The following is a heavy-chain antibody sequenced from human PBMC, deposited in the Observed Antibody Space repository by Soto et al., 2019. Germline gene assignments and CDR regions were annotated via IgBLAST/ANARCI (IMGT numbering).Heavy chain of an antibody. CDR2: INPNSGGT. D-gene: IGHD3-10*01. CDR1: GYTFTGYY. CDR3: TRGGNYYGSGSYYPWVGKNYYYYGMDV. J-gene: IGHJ6*02. Sequence: ASVKVSCKASGYTFTGYYMHWVRQAPGQGLEWMGWINPNSGGTNYAQKFQGWVTMTRDTSISTAYMELSRLRSDDTAVYYCTRGGNYYGSGSYYPWVGKNYYYYGMDVWGQGTTVTVSS. V-gene: IGHV1-2*04.